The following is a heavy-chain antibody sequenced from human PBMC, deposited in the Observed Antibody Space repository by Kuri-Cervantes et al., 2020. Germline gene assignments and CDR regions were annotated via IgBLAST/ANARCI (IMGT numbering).Heavy chain of an antibody. CDR2: IYYSGST. CDR3: ARDRLFEDYGMDV. J-gene: IGHJ6*02. Sequence: SQTLSLTCAVSGYSISSGYYWSWIRQPPGKGLEWIGYIYYSGSTYYNPSLKSRVTISVDTSKNQFSLKLSSVTAADTAVYYCARDRLFEDYGMDVWGQGTTVTVSS. D-gene: IGHD3-3*01. V-gene: IGHV4-31*02. CDR1: GYSISSGYY.